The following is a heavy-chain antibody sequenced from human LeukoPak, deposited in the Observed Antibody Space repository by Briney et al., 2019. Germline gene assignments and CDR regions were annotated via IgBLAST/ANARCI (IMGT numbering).Heavy chain of an antibody. D-gene: IGHD1-26*01. CDR2: IKQDGSEK. J-gene: IGHJ4*02. Sequence: PGGSLRLSCAASGFTFSSYWMSWVRQAPGKGLEWVANIKQDGSEKYYVDSVKGRFTISRDNAKNSLYLQMNSLRAEDTAVYYCARDRAPGRVGATRLPGYWGQGTLVTVSS. V-gene: IGHV3-7*01. CDR3: ARDRAPGRVGATRLPGY. CDR1: GFTFSSYW.